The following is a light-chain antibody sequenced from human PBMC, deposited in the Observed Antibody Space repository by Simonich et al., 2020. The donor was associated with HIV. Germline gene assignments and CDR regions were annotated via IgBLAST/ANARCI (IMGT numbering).Light chain of an antibody. CDR1: QSLLYSDGKTY. CDR2: EVS. Sequence: DIVMTQTPLSLSVTPGQPASISCKSSQSLLYSDGKTYLYWYLQKSGQSPQLLISEVSNRFSGVPDRFSGSGSGTDFTLTISSLQAEDVAVYYCQQYYSTPSYTFGQGTKLEIK. V-gene: IGKV2D-29*02. J-gene: IGKJ2*01. CDR3: QQYYSTPSYT.